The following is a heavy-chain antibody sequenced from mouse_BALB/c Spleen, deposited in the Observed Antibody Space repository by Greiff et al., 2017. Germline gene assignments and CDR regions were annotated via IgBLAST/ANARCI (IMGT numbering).Heavy chain of an antibody. CDR1: GYSFTGYF. CDR2: INPYNGDT. V-gene: IGHV1-37*01. D-gene: IGHD2-4*01. J-gene: IGHJ3*01. Sequence: EVKLQESGPELVEPGASVKISCKASGYSFTGYFMNWVKQSHGKSLEWIGRINPYNGDTFYNQKFKGKATLTVDKSSSTAHMELLSLTSEDSAVYYCGRSKIYYDYGFAYWGQGTLVTVSA. CDR3: GRSKIYYDYGFAY.